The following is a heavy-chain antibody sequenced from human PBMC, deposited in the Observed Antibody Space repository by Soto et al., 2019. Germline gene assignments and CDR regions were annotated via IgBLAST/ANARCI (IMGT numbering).Heavy chain of an antibody. V-gene: IGHV4-59*01. CDR1: GGSISNYY. J-gene: IGHJ4*02. D-gene: IGHD4-4*01. CDR2: IYSSGTT. CDR3: ARPPTL. Sequence: QVQLQESGPGLVKPSETLSLTCTVSGGSISNYYWSWIRQPPGKGLEWIGYIYSSGTTNYHPSLKSRVAISLYTSKIQFSLKRSSVTAADTAVYYCARPPTLWGQGTLVTVSS.